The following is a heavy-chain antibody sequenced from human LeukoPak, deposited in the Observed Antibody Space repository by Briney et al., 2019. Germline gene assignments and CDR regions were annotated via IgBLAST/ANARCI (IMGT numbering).Heavy chain of an antibody. Sequence: SETLSLTCAVYGGSFSGYYWSWIRQPPGKGLEWIGEINHSGSTNYNPSLKSRVTISVDTSKNQFSLKLSSVTAADTAVYYCARGRGEYQLLRGVGGFDYWGQGTLVTVSS. D-gene: IGHD2-2*01. CDR1: GGSFSGYY. J-gene: IGHJ4*02. V-gene: IGHV4-34*01. CDR3: ARGRGEYQLLRGVGGFDY. CDR2: INHSGST.